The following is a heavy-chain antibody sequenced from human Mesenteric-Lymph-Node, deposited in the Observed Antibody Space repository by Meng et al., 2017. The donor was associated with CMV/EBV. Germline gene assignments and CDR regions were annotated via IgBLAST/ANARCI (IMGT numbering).Heavy chain of an antibody. CDR2: TYYRSKWYN. CDR3: ARDLEGGWLFDS. V-gene: IGHV6-1*01. Sequence: SEDSVYSNSAALPWIRQSPSRGLEWLGRTYYRSKWYNDYAVSVKSRITINPATSKNQFSLQLNSVTPEDTAVYYCARDLEGGWLFDSWGQGTLVTVSS. J-gene: IGHJ4*02. D-gene: IGHD6-19*01. CDR1: EDSVYSNSAA.